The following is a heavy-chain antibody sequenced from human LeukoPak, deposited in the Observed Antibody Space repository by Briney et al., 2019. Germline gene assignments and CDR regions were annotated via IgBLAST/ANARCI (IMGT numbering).Heavy chain of an antibody. D-gene: IGHD5-12*01. CDR2: ISSSSSYI. CDR1: GFTFSSYS. CDR3: ARDQENIVATRDY. Sequence: GGSLRLSCAASGFTFSSYSMNWVRQAPGKGLEWVSSISSSSSYIYYADSVKGRFTISRDNAKNSLYLQMNSLRAEDTAVYYCARDQENIVATRDYWGQGTLVTVSS. V-gene: IGHV3-21*01. J-gene: IGHJ4*02.